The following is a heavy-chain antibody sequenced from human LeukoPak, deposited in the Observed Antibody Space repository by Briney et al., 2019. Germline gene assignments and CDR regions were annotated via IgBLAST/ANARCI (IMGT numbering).Heavy chain of an antibody. D-gene: IGHD2-8*01. CDR3: AKADRYCTNGVCYTREAGDYFDY. CDR2: INSDGSST. CDR1: GFTFSSYW. J-gene: IGHJ4*02. V-gene: IGHV3-74*01. Sequence: PGGSLRLSCAASGFTFSSYWMHWVRQAPGRGLVWVSRINSDGSSTSYADSVKGRFTISRDNAKNTLYLQMNSLRAEDTAVYYCAKADRYCTNGVCYTREAGDYFDYWGQGTLVTVSS.